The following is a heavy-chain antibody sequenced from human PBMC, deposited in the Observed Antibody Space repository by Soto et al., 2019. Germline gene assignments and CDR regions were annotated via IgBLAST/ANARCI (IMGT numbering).Heavy chain of an antibody. J-gene: IGHJ6*02. V-gene: IGHV1-69*06. CDR2: IIPIFGTA. CDR3: ARDMRMATTDHYYYGMDV. CDR1: GGTLSSNA. Sequence: GPSVKVTCKASGGTLSSNAISWVLQAPGQGLEWMGGIIPIFGTANYAQKFQGRVTITADKSTSTAYMELSSLRSEDTAVYYCARDMRMATTDHYYYGMDVWGQGTTVTGSS. D-gene: IGHD5-12*01.